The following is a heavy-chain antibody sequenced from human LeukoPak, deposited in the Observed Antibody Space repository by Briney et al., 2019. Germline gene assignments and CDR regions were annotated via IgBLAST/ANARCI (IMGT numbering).Heavy chain of an antibody. CDR3: AKGGSGSSGYYPYYFDY. J-gene: IGHJ4*02. D-gene: IGHD3-22*01. CDR1: GFTFSSYW. V-gene: IGHV3-7*01. CDR2: IKQDGSEK. Sequence: GSLRLSCAASGFTFSSYWMSWVRQAPGKGLEWVANIKQDGSEKYYVDSVKGRFTISRDNSKNTLYLQMNSLRAEDTAVYYCAKGGSGSSGYYPYYFDYWGQGTLVTVSS.